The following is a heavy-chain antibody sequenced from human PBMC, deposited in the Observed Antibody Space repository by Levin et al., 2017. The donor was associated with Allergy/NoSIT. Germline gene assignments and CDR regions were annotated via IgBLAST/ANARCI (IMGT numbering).Heavy chain of an antibody. CDR2: ITGSGGST. CDR1: FFPFRRFA. J-gene: IGHJ4*02. V-gene: IGHV3-64*01. CDR3: ARTPIDHRAYDY. D-gene: IGHD1-14*01. Sequence: LPFSSSFFPFRRFAMHWVRQAPGKGLEFVSAITGSGGSTYYASSVKGRFTVSRDNSKNTLYLQMGSLRAEDMAVYYCARTPIDHRAYDYWGQGTLATVSS.